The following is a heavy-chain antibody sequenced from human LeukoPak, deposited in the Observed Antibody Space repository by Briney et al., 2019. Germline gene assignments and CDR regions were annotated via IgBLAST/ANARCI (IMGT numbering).Heavy chain of an antibody. D-gene: IGHD2-21*02. CDR2: IYYSGST. J-gene: IGHJ6*02. CDR3: ASAYCGGDCYSGFYHYGMDV. Sequence: SETLSLTCTVSGGSISSGDYYWSWIRQPPGKGLEWIGYIYYSGSTYYNPSLKSRVTISVDTSKNQFSLKLSSVTAADTAVYYCASAYCGGDCYSGFYHYGMDVWGQGTTVTVSS. V-gene: IGHV4-30-4*08. CDR1: GGSISSGDYY.